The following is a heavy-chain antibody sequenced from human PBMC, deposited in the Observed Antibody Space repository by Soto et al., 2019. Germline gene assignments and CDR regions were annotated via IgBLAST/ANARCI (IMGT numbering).Heavy chain of an antibody. CDR1: GFTFSNYE. D-gene: IGHD6-13*01. CDR3: ARRGYGSRWPNVYMDV. V-gene: IGHV3-64*01. J-gene: IGHJ6*03. CDR2: ISNNGAHT. Sequence: EAQLVESGGGLVQPGGSLRLSCAASGFTFSNYEMHWVRQAPGKGLEYVSGISNNGAHTDYAKSVKARFTISRDNSENTLYLQMGSLRAEDMALYYCARRGYGSRWPNVYMDVWGKGTTVTVCS.